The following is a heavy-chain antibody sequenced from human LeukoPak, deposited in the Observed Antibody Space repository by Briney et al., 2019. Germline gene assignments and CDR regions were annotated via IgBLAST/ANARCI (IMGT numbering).Heavy chain of an antibody. V-gene: IGHV1-18*01. CDR1: GYTFTSYG. Sequence: AAVKVSCKASGYTFTSYGISWVRQAPGQGLEWMGWISAYNGNTNYVHKLHGRVTMTTDTSTSTAYMKQRSRRSADTDVYYCARDPLSKIMAVTGTVQSDYWGQGALVTVS. D-gene: IGHD6-19*01. CDR2: ISAYNGNT. J-gene: IGHJ4*02. CDR3: ARDPLSKIMAVTGTVQSDY.